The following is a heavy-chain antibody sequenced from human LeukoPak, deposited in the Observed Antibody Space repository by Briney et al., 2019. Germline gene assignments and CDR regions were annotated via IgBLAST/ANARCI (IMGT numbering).Heavy chain of an antibody. CDR2: INPRGTAT. CDR1: GYSFTSHY. CDR3: ARDTSEGDYAWWFDP. D-gene: IGHD3-16*01. V-gene: IGHV1-46*01. J-gene: IGHJ5*02. Sequence: ASVKVSCKASGYSFTSHYMHWVRQAPGQGLEWMGLINPRGTATRYAESFQGRLTLTRDLSTSTDYMELSSLRFDDTAVYFCARDTSEGDYAWWFDPWGQGTLVTVAS.